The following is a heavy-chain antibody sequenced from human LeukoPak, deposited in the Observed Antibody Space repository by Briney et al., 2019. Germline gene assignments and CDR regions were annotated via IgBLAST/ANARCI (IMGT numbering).Heavy chain of an antibody. D-gene: IGHD3-3*01. CDR1: GGSISSGTYY. V-gene: IGHV4-61*10. Sequence: SETLSLTCTVSGGSISSGTYYWSWIRQPAGKGLEWIGEINHSGSTNYNPSLKSRVTISVDTSKNQFSLKLSSVTAADTAVYYCARAWDDFWSGYYPYYYYYMDVWGKGTTVTVSS. CDR2: INHSGST. CDR3: ARAWDDFWSGYYPYYYYYMDV. J-gene: IGHJ6*03.